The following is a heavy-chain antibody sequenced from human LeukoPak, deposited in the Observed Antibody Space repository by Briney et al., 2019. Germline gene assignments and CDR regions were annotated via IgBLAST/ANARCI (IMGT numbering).Heavy chain of an antibody. Sequence: SETLSLTCAVYGGSFSGYYWSWIRQPPGKGLEWIGEINHSGGTNYNPSLKSRVTISVDTSKNQFSLKLSSVTAADTAVYYCARDPKRPGDYWGQGTLVTVSS. CDR3: ARDPKRPGDY. J-gene: IGHJ4*02. CDR2: INHSGGT. V-gene: IGHV4-34*01. CDR1: GGSFSGYY.